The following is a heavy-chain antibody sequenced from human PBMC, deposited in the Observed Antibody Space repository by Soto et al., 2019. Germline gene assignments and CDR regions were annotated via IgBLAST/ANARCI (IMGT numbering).Heavy chain of an antibody. CDR2: ISSTTNYI. Sequence: GGSLRLSCAASGFTFTRYSMNWVRQAPGKGLEWVSSISSTTNYIYYADSMKGRFTVSRDNAKNSVYLEMNSLSTEDTAVYYCARESEGLTSNFDYWGQGTLVTVSS. CDR1: GFTFTRYS. CDR3: ARESEGLTSNFDY. V-gene: IGHV3-21*01. J-gene: IGHJ4*02.